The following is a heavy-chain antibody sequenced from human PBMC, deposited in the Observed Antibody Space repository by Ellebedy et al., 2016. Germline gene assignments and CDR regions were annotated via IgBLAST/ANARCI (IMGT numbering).Heavy chain of an antibody. V-gene: IGHV1-69*13. CDR1: GGTFSSYA. Sequence: SVKVSCXASGGTFSSYAISWVRQAPGQGLEWMGGIIPIFGTANYAQKFQGRVTITADESTSTAYMELSSLRSEDTAVYYCASPGVSAAIFDAFDIWGQGTMVTVSS. J-gene: IGHJ3*02. CDR2: IIPIFGTA. CDR3: ASPGVSAAIFDAFDI. D-gene: IGHD2-2*02.